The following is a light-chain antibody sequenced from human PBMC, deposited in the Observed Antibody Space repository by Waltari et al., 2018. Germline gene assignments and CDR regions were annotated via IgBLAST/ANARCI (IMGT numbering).Light chain of an antibody. CDR3: QQRSNWPPWT. Sequence: EIVSTKSPATLSLSPGERATLSRRASQSVSSYLAWYQQKPGQAPRLLIYEASNRATGIPARFSGSGSGTEFTFTISSLEPEDFAVYYCQQRSNWPPWTFGQGTKVEIK. CDR2: EAS. CDR1: QSVSSY. J-gene: IGKJ1*01. V-gene: IGKV3-11*01.